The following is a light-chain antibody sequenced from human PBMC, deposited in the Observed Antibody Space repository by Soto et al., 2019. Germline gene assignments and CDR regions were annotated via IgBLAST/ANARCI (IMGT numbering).Light chain of an antibody. Sequence: DIQMTQSPSTLSASVGDRVTITCRASQSISSWLAWYQQKPGTAPKLLIYKASTLQSGVPSRFSGSGSGTEFTLTISSLQPDDSATYYCQPYRDNCTFGQGTKMEIK. CDR3: QPYRDNCT. CDR2: KAS. J-gene: IGKJ1*01. V-gene: IGKV1-5*03. CDR1: QSISSW.